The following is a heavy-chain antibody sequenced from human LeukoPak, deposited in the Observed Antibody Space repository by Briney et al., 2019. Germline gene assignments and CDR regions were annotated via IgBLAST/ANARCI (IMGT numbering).Heavy chain of an antibody. D-gene: IGHD5-24*01. Sequence: SETLSPTCTVSGGSISSYYWSWIRQPAGKGLEWIGRIYTSGSTNYNPSLKSRVTMSVDTSKNQFSLKLSSVTAADTAVYYCARDRLGGNRRDGLTYADWFDPWGQGTLVTVSS. CDR3: ARDRLGGNRRDGLTYADWFDP. CDR1: GGSISSYY. J-gene: IGHJ5*02. CDR2: IYTSGST. V-gene: IGHV4-4*07.